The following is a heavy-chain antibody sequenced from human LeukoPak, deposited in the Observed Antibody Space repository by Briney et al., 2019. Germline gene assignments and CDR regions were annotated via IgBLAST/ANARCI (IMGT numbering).Heavy chain of an antibody. Sequence: SETLSLTCTVSGGSISSGDYYWSWIRQPPGKGLEWIGYIYYSGSIYYNPSLKSRVTISADTSKNQFSLKLSSVTAADTAVYYCARGGRGLRLGELSHFDYWGQGTLITVSS. CDR1: GGSISSGDYY. CDR3: ARGGRGLRLGELSHFDY. D-gene: IGHD3-16*02. V-gene: IGHV4-30-4*01. CDR2: IYYSGSI. J-gene: IGHJ4*02.